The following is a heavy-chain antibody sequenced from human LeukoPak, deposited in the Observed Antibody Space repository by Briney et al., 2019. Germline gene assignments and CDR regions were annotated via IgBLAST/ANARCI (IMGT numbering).Heavy chain of an antibody. CDR2: INHSGST. D-gene: IGHD6-13*01. J-gene: IGHJ4*02. V-gene: IGHV4-34*01. CDR3: ARESSSQAYFDY. Sequence: PSETLSLTCAVYGGSFSGYYWSWIRQLPGKRLEWIGEINHSGSTNYNPSLKSRVTISVDTSKNQFSLKLSSVTAADTAVYYCARESSSQAYFDYWGRGSLVTVSS. CDR1: GGSFSGYY.